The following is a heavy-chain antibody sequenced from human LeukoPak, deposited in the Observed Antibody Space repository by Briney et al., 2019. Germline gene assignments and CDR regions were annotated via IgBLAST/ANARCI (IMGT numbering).Heavy chain of an antibody. D-gene: IGHD3-3*01. CDR1: GGSISSYY. CDR3: ARDRGSYDFWSGYRFDP. V-gene: IGHV4-4*07. J-gene: IGHJ5*02. CDR2: IYTSGST. Sequence: SETLSLTCTVSGGSISSYYWSWIRQPAGKGLEWIGRIYTSGSTNYNPSLKSRVTISVDKSKNQFSLKLSSVTAADTAVYYCARDRGSYDFWSGYRFDPWGQGTLVTVSS.